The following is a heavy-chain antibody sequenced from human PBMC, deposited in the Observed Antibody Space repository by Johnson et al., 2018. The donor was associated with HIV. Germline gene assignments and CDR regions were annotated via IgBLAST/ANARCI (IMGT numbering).Heavy chain of an antibody. CDR3: ARASSGWSLGGAFDI. Sequence: QVQVVESGGGVVQPGGSLRLSCAASGFTFSSYGMHWVRQTPGKGLEWVAVISYDGSNKYYADSVKGRFTISRDNSKNTLYLQMNSLRAEDTAIYYCARASSGWSLGGAFDIWG. CDR1: GFTFSSYG. J-gene: IGHJ3*02. V-gene: IGHV3-30*19. D-gene: IGHD6-19*01. CDR2: ISYDGSNK.